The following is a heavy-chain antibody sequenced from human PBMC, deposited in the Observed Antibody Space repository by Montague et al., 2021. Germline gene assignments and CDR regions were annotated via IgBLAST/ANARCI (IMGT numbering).Heavy chain of an antibody. CDR2: IYYSGNS. J-gene: IGHJ5*02. CDR1: GASITSNIYY. D-gene: IGHD6-13*01. Sequence: SETLSLTCTVSGASITSNIYYWGWIRKSPGKGLEWIGSIYYSGNSFYQPSLKSRITMAVDTSKNQFSLKLSSMTAADTAIYYCARVFSSWYVGWFDPWGQGTLVTVSS. V-gene: IGHV4-39*07. CDR3: ARVFSSWYVGWFDP.